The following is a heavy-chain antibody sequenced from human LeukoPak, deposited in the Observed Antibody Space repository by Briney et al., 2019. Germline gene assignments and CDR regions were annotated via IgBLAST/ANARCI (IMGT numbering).Heavy chain of an antibody. Sequence: SETLSLTCAVYGGSFSGYYWSWIRQPPVKGLEWIGEINHSGSTNYNPSLKSRVTISVDTSKNQFSLKLSSVTAADTAVYYCATGKGVYDYWGQGTLVTVSS. J-gene: IGHJ4*02. CDR3: ATGKGVYDY. V-gene: IGHV4-34*01. CDR2: INHSGST. CDR1: GGSFSGYY.